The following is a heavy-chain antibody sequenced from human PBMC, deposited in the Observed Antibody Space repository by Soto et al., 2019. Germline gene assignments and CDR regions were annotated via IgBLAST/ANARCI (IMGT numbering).Heavy chain of an antibody. J-gene: IGHJ6*03. V-gene: IGHV1-69*13. D-gene: IGHD4-17*01. CDR3: ARGHWVTTDNYYYIDV. Sequence: GASVKVSCKASGGTFSSYAISWARQAPGQGLEWMGGIIPIFGTANYAQKFQGRVTITADESTSTAYMELSSLRSEDTAVYFCARGHWVTTDNYYYIDVWGKGTTVTVSS. CDR2: IIPIFGTA. CDR1: GGTFSSYA.